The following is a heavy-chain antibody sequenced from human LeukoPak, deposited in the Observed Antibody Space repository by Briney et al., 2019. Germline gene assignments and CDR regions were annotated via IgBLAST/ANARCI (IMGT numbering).Heavy chain of an antibody. CDR1: GIPFSRNS. D-gene: IGHD4-17*01. V-gene: IGHV3-30*04. CDR2: ISESTKQK. Sequence: GGSLRLSCVASGIPFSRNSIHWVRRAPGGGPEWLAFISESTKQKNYADSVQGRFTISRDNSKNTLFLQMDSLRGDDTGIYYCARNPYGDYYFDYWGQGTLVTVSS. J-gene: IGHJ4*02. CDR3: ARNPYGDYYFDY.